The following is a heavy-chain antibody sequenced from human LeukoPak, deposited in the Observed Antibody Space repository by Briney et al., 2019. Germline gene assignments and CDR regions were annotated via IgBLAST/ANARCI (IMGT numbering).Heavy chain of an antibody. CDR1: GGSISSSSYY. V-gene: IGHV4-39*07. Sequence: SETLSLTCTVSGGSISSSSYYWGWIRQPPGKGLEWTGSIYYSGSTYYNPSLKSRVTISVDTSKNQFSLKLSSVTAADTAVYYCARLPQFDYWGQGTLVTVSS. CDR2: IYYSGST. J-gene: IGHJ4*02. CDR3: ARLPQFDY.